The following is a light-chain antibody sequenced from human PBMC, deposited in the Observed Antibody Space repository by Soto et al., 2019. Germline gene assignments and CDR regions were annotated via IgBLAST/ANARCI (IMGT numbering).Light chain of an antibody. Sequence: QSVLTQPASVSGSPGHSITISCTGTSSDVGGYNYASWYQQHPGKAPKLMIYDVSNRPSGVSNRFSGSKSGNTASLTISGLQAEDEADYYCSSYTSSSTLGYVFGTGTKVTVL. J-gene: IGLJ1*01. V-gene: IGLV2-14*01. CDR3: SSYTSSSTLGYV. CDR1: SSDVGGYNY. CDR2: DVS.